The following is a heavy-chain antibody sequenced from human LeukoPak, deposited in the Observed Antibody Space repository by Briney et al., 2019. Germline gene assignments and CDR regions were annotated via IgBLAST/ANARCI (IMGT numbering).Heavy chain of an antibody. CDR3: ARGEGYYDSSGSYFDY. Sequence: SETLSLTCTVSGGSISSGDYYWSWIRQPPGKGLEWIGYIYYSGSTYYNPSLKSRVTISVDTSKNQFSLKLSSVTAADTAVYYCARGEGYYDSSGSYFDYWGQGTLVTVSS. J-gene: IGHJ4*02. CDR2: IYYSGST. V-gene: IGHV4-30-4*01. CDR1: GGSISSGDYY. D-gene: IGHD3-22*01.